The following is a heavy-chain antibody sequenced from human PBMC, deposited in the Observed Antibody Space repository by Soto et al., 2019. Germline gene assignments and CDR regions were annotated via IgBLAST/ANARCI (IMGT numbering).Heavy chain of an antibody. CDR3: ARHKMTTIFGVGYYYYMDV. Sequence: GESQKISCKGSGYSFTSYGSGWVRQMPGKGLEWMGIIYPGDSDTRYSPSFQGQVTISADKSISTAYLQWSSLKASDTAMYYCARHKMTTIFGVGYYYYMDVWGKGTTVTVSS. V-gene: IGHV5-51*01. CDR2: IYPGDSDT. J-gene: IGHJ6*03. CDR1: GYSFTSYG. D-gene: IGHD3-3*01.